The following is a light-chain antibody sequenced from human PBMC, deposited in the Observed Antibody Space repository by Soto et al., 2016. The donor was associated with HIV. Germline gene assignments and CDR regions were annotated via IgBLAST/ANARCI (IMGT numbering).Light chain of an antibody. V-gene: IGKV1-5*03. Sequence: DIQMTQSPSTLSASVGGRVTITCRASQSINNWLAWYQQEPGKAPNLLIYKASSLQSGVPSRFSGSGSGTEFTLTISSLQPDDFATYYCQQYKNYPYTFGQGTKLEIK. CDR3: QQYKNYPYT. J-gene: IGKJ2*01. CDR2: KAS. CDR1: QSINNW.